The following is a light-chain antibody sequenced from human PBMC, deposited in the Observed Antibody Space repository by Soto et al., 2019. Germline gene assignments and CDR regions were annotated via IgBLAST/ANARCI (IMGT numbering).Light chain of an antibody. CDR2: GAS. Sequence: EIVLTQSPGTLSLSPGERATLSCRASQSISSSYLGWYQQKPCQAPRLLIYGASNRATGIPDRFSGSGSGADFILTTSRLEPEDLAVYYCQQYGTSPWTFGQGTKVEIK. CDR3: QQYGTSPWT. J-gene: IGKJ1*01. CDR1: QSISSSY. V-gene: IGKV3-20*01.